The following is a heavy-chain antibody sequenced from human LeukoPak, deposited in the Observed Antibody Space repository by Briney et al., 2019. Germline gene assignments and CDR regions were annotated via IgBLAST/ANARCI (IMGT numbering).Heavy chain of an antibody. CDR2: ISSSSSTI. D-gene: IGHD3-22*01. J-gene: IGHJ4*02. CDR1: RFTFSSFG. Sequence: PGGSLRLSCAASRFTFSSFGMNWVRQAPGKGLEWLSYISSSSSTIYYADSVKGRFTISRDNAKNSLYLQMNSLRDEDTAVYYCARDSYYYDSSGYDYWGQGTLVTVSS. V-gene: IGHV3-48*02. CDR3: ARDSYYYDSSGYDY.